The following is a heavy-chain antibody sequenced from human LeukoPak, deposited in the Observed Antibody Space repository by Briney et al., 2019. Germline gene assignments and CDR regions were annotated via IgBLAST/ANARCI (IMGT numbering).Heavy chain of an antibody. Sequence: PGGSLRLSCAASGFTFSSYDMHWVRQATGKGLEWVSAIGTAGDTYYPGSVKGRFTISRDNAKNSLYLQMNSLRAEDTAVYYCARVSMGSQIGYWGQGTLVTVSS. CDR1: GFTFSSYD. J-gene: IGHJ4*02. V-gene: IGHV3-13*01. D-gene: IGHD3-10*01. CDR3: ARVSMGSQIGY. CDR2: IGTAGDT.